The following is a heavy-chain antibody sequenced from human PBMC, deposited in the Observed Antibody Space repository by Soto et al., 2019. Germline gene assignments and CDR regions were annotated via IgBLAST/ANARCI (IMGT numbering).Heavy chain of an antibody. CDR3: ARDPHYGDYQYYYFDY. Sequence: GGSLRLSCAASGFTFSSYSMNWVRQAPGKRLEWVSSISSSSSYIYYADSVKGRFTISRDNAKNSLYLQMNSLRAEDTAVYYCARDPHYGDYQYYYFDYWRQGTLVTVSS. V-gene: IGHV3-21*01. D-gene: IGHD4-17*01. J-gene: IGHJ4*02. CDR1: GFTFSSYS. CDR2: ISSSSSYI.